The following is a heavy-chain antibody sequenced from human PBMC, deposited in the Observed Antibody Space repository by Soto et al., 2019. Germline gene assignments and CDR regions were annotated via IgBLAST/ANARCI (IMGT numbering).Heavy chain of an antibody. CDR1: GYTFTNHG. V-gene: IGHV1-18*04. CDR2: INPYNANT. Sequence: QVQLVQSGAEMKKPGASVKVSCKTSGYTFTNHGINWVRQAPGQGLEWMGWINPYNANTNYAQKLQGRVTMTTDTTTSTAYMDLRSLTSDGTAVYYCARDRVAGIWGDAFDMWGQGTMVTVSS. J-gene: IGHJ3*02. D-gene: IGHD3-16*01. CDR3: ARDRVAGIWGDAFDM.